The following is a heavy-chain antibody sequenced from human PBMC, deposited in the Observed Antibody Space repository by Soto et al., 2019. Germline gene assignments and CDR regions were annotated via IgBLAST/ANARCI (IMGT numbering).Heavy chain of an antibody. CDR1: GGSISSYY. Sequence: SETLSLTCTVSGGSISSYYWSWIRQPPGKGLEWIGYIYYSGRTNYNPSLKSRVTISVDTSKNQFSLKLSSVTAADTAVYYCARLVVVAAVTWEGNWFDPWGQGTLVTVSS. J-gene: IGHJ5*02. CDR2: IYYSGRT. V-gene: IGHV4-59*01. CDR3: ARLVVVAAVTWEGNWFDP. D-gene: IGHD2-15*01.